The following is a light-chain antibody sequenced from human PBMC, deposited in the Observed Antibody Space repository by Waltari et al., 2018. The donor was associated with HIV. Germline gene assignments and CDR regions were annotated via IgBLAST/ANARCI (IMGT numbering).Light chain of an antibody. Sequence: SVLTQPPPASGAPGPGVPHPCSGRDSHIGNNSVNLYQQVPGTAPKLLIYSNNQRPSGVPDRFSGSKSGNSASLAISGLRSEDEADYYCAAWDDSRNGEVIFGGGTKLTVL. V-gene: IGLV1-44*01. CDR2: SNN. J-gene: IGLJ2*01. CDR1: DSHIGNNS. CDR3: AAWDDSRNGEVI.